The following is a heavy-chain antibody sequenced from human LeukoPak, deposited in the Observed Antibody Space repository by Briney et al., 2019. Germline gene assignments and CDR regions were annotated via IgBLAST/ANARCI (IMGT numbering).Heavy chain of an antibody. CDR2: IYYSGRT. CDR1: DGSISSYY. J-gene: IGHJ4*02. Sequence: SETLSLTCTVSDGSISSYYWSWIRQPPGKGLEWIGYIYYSGRTNYNPSLKSRVTISVDTSKNQFSPKLSSVTAADTAMYYCARAYSTSWYAPHDYWGQGTLVTVSS. CDR3: ARAYSTSWYAPHDY. D-gene: IGHD6-13*01. V-gene: IGHV4-59*01.